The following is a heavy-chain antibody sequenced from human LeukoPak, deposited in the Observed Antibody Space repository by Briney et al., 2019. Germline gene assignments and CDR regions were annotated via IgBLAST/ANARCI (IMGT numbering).Heavy chain of an antibody. CDR2: INYSGST. V-gene: IGHV4-39*07. D-gene: IGHD2-2*01. CDR1: GDSIRSNSYY. CDR3: ARVVPAAMGVYYYYMDV. Sequence: PSETLSLTCTVSGDSIRSNSYYGVWIRQPPGKGLEWIGSINYSGSTNYNPSLKSRVTISVDTSKNQFSLKLSSVTAADTAVYYCARVVPAAMGVYYYYMDVWGKGTTVTISS. J-gene: IGHJ6*03.